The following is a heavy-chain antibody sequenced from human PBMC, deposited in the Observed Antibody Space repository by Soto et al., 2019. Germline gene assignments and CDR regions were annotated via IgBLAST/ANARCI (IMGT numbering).Heavy chain of an antibody. J-gene: IGHJ6*02. D-gene: IGHD3-16*01. CDR3: AAPLLSYGIDL. Sequence: GESLKISCSCSGYTFTEYWIVLGLQMPGKGLEWMGIIYPGDSDTKYNPSFQGQVTISADKSITTTYLQWSSLKASDTDISYCAAPLLSYGIDLWGQGPTVTVSS. CDR2: IYPGDSDT. V-gene: IGHV5-51*01. CDR1: GYTFTEYW.